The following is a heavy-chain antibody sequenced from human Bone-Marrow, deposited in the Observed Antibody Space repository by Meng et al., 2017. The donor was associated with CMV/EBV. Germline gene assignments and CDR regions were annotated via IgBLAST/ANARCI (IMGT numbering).Heavy chain of an antibody. J-gene: IGHJ6*02. CDR1: GYTFTSYD. Sequence: ASVKDSCKASGYTFTSYDINWVRQATGQGLEWMGWMNPNSGNTGYAQKFQGRVTNTRNTSISTSYMELSSVRSEETAVYYCSSSGKRGDGMDVWGQGTTVTVSS. D-gene: IGHD3-10*01. CDR2: MNPNSGNT. CDR3: SSSGKRGDGMDV. V-gene: IGHV1-8*03.